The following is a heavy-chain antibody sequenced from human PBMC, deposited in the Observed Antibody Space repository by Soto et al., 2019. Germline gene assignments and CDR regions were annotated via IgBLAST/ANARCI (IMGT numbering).Heavy chain of an antibody. CDR3: VRYNSWSFDY. D-gene: IGHD6-13*01. CDR1: GFIFSSHW. V-gene: IGHV3-74*01. CDR2: IGPDGSNI. J-gene: IGHJ4*02. Sequence: EVQLVESGGGLVQPGGSLRLSCAASGFIFSSHWMHWVRQAPGKGLVGVSHIGPDGSNIWEADSVQGRFTISRDNARNRLYLQMISLRDEYTAIYYCVRYNSWSFDYWGQGILVTASS.